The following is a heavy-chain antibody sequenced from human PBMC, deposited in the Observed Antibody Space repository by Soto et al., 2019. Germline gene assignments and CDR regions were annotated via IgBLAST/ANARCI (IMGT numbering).Heavy chain of an antibody. CDR3: ACVATAFVPYLHL. Sequence: GESLKLSGKGSGYSFTSYWISWVRQMPGKGLEWMGRIDPSDSYTNYSPSFQGPVTISADKSISTAYLQWSSLKASHTAMYYWACVATAFVPYLHLGGQGTLVTV. CDR2: IDPSDSYT. D-gene: IGHD2-15*01. CDR1: GYSFTSYW. V-gene: IGHV5-10-1*01. J-gene: IGHJ4*02.